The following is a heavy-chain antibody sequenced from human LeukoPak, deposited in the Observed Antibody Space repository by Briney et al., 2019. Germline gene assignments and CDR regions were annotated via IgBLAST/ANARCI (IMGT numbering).Heavy chain of an antibody. CDR3: ARAGYGDYEGLPDY. D-gene: IGHD4-17*01. Sequence: SGTLSLTCAVSVGSISSSNWWSWVRQPPGKGLEWIGESYHSGSTNYNPSLRSRVTISVDKSKNQFSLKLSSVTAADTAVYYCARAGYGDYEGLPDYWGQGTLVTVSS. V-gene: IGHV4-4*02. J-gene: IGHJ4*02. CDR2: SYHSGST. CDR1: VGSISSSNW.